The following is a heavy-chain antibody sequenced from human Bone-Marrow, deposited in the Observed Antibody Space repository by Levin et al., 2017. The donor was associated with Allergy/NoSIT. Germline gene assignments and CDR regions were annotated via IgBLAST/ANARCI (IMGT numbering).Heavy chain of an antibody. D-gene: IGHD2-21*01. J-gene: IGHJ4*02. CDR2: ISGYNGNT. Sequence: ASVKVSCKASGYTFPSYGINWVRQAPGQGLEWMGWISGYNGNTNYAKRLQGRVTITTDQSTTTVYLEMRSLTSDDTAVYYCAKDYICGGSVALDDGGQGCLVTVSS. CDR3: AKDYICGGSVALDD. CDR1: GYTFPSYG. V-gene: IGHV1-18*01.